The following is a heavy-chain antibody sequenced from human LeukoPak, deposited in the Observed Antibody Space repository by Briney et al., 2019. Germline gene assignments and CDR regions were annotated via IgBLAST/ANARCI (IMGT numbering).Heavy chain of an antibody. CDR3: ARVGGSSRSPFDY. D-gene: IGHD6-13*01. CDR2: IYSGGST. J-gene: IGHJ4*02. CDR1: GFTVSSNY. V-gene: IGHV3-66*02. Sequence: GGSLRLSCAASGFTVSSNYMSWVRQAPGKGLEWVSVIYSGGSTYYADSVKGRFTISRDNSKNTLYLQMNSLRAEDTAVYYCARVGGSSRSPFDYWSQGTLVTVSS.